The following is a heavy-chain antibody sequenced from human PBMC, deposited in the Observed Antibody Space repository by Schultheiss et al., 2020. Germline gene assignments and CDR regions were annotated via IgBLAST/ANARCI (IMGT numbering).Heavy chain of an antibody. V-gene: IGHV4-34*01. CDR1: GGSFSGYY. J-gene: IGHJ5*02. CDR3: ARGGYCSSTSCYRTPPDFDP. Sequence: SETLSLTCAVYGGSFSGYYWSWIRQPPGKGLEWIGEINHSGSTNYNPSLKSRVTISVDTSKNQFSLKLSSVTAADTAVYYCARGGYCSSTSCYRTPPDFDPWGQGTLVTGYS. CDR2: INHSGST. D-gene: IGHD2-2*01.